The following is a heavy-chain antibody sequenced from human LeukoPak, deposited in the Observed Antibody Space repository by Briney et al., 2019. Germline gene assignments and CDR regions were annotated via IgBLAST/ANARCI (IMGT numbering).Heavy chain of an antibody. CDR3: ARRKDDYNADAFDI. CDR2: IYYTGST. Sequence: SETLSLTCTVSGASLRSYYWTWMRQPPGKGLEWIGYIYYTGSTQYIPSLKSRVAISVDTSKSQFSLKLSSVTAADTAVYYCARRKDDYNADAFDIWGQGTMVIVSS. V-gene: IGHV4-59*01. J-gene: IGHJ3*02. CDR1: GASLRSYY. D-gene: IGHD5-24*01.